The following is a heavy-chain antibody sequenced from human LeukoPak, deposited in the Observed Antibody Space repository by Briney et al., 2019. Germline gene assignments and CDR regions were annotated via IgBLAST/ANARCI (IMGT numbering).Heavy chain of an antibody. D-gene: IGHD3-10*01. CDR3: TTYGSGRKFDY. CDR2: IKSKSDGRTT. J-gene: IGHJ4*02. V-gene: IGHV3-15*01. Sequence: PGGSLRLSCVASGFTFSDAWMNWVRQAPGKGLEWVGRIKSKSDGRTTDYAAPVKGRFNISRADSTNTLYLQMNSLKTEDTAVYYCTTYGSGRKFDYWGQGTLVTVSS. CDR1: GFTFSDAW.